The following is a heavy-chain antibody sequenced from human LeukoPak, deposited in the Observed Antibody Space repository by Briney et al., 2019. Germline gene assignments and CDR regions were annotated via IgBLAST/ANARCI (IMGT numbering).Heavy chain of an antibody. V-gene: IGHV4-34*01. J-gene: IGHJ6*03. Sequence: SETLSLTCAVYGGSFSGYYWSWIRQPPGKGLEWIGEINHSGSTNYNPSLKSRVTISVDTSKNQFSLKLSSVTAADTAVHYCARGILTGPPALYYYYYMDVWGKGTTVTVSS. D-gene: IGHD3-9*01. CDR1: GGSFSGYY. CDR3: ARGILTGPPALYYYYYMDV. CDR2: INHSGST.